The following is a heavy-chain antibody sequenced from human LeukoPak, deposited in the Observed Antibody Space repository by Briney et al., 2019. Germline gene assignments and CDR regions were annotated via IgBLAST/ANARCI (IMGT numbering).Heavy chain of an antibody. CDR3: ASGYYESSGYYCTECAEYFQH. J-gene: IGHJ1*01. Sequence: PGGSLRLSCAASGFTLRSYEMNWVRQAPGKGLEWVSYISSSGGTIYYADSVKGRFTISRDNAKHSLYLQMNSLRAEDTAVYYGASGYYESSGYYCTECAEYFQHWGQGTLVTVSS. V-gene: IGHV3-48*03. CDR1: GFTLRSYE. D-gene: IGHD3-22*01. CDR2: ISSSGGTI.